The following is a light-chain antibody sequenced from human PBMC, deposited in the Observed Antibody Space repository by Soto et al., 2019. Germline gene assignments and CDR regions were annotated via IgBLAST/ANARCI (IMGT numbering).Light chain of an antibody. Sequence: DIVMTQSPLSLPVTPGEPASISCRSSQSLLHSNGYYYLDWYLQKPGQSPQLLIYLGSNRASGVPDRFSGSGSGTDVTLKISRVEAEDVGVYYCMQALQTRTFCQGTKVEIK. CDR3: MQALQTRT. J-gene: IGKJ1*01. CDR2: LGS. CDR1: QSLLHSNGYYY. V-gene: IGKV2-28*01.